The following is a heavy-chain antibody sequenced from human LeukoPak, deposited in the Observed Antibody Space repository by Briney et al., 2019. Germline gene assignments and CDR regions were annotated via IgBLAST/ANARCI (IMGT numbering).Heavy chain of an antibody. J-gene: IGHJ3*02. D-gene: IGHD1-26*01. CDR2: ISRSGSTK. V-gene: IGHV3-11*01. CDR1: GFTFSDYN. CDR3: ARGGSYLSAFDI. Sequence: GGSLRLSCAASGFTFSDYNMRWIRQAPGKGLEWVSSISRSGSTKYYADSVKGRFTISRDNSKNTLYLQMNSLRGEDTAVYYCARGGSYLSAFDIWGQGTMVTVSS.